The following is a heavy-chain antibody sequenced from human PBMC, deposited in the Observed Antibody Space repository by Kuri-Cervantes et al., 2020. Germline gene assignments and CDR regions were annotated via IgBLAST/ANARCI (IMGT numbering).Heavy chain of an antibody. CDR2: IDWDDDK. CDR1: WFSLSTYGMR. D-gene: IGHD2-15*01. V-gene: IGHV2-70D*14. Sequence: SGPTLVKPTQILTLTCTFSWFSLSTYGMRVSWIRQPPGKALEWLARIDWDDDKFYSTSLETRLTISKDTSKNQVVLTMTNMDPVDTATYYCARIRVGVGDITAFDSWGQGTLVTVSS. CDR3: ARIRVGVGDITAFDS. J-gene: IGHJ4*02.